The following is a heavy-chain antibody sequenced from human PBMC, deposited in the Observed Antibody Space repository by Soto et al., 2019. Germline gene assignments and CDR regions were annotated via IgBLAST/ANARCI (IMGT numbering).Heavy chain of an antibody. V-gene: IGHV4-34*01. J-gene: IGHJ6*03. CDR3: ARGGGDYYMDV. CDR2: INHSGST. Sequence: PSETLSLTCAVYGVSFSGYYWSWIRQPPGKGLEWIGEINHSGSTNYNPSLKSRVTISVDTSKNQFSLKLSSVTAADTAVYYCARGGGDYYMDVWDKGTTVTVSS. CDR1: GVSFSGYY. D-gene: IGHD3-16*01.